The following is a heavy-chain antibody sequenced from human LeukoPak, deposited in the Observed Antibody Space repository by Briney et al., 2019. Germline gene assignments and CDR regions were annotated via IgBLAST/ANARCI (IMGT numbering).Heavy chain of an antibody. CDR3: ARDSGEVPDY. D-gene: IGHD3-10*01. CDR1: GYTFNGYY. J-gene: IGHJ4*02. V-gene: IGHV1-2*02. Sequence: AASVKVSCKSSGYTFNGYYMHWVRQAPGQGLECMGWINPNNGGTKYAQNFQGRVTMTRDTSISTAYMELDRLRFDDTAVYYCARDSGEVPDYWGQGTLVTVSS. CDR2: INPNNGGT.